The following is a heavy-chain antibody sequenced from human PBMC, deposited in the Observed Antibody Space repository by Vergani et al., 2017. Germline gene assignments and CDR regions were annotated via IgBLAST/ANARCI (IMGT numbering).Heavy chain of an antibody. J-gene: IGHJ5*02. Sequence: QVQLVQSGAEVKKPGASVKVSCKASGYTFSSYGITWVRQAPGQGLEWMGWISAYNGDTNYARKLQGRVTMTTDTSTSTAYMELRSLRSDDTAVYYCAFAESSTSCINSVCITPETGSWFDPWGQGTLVTVSS. V-gene: IGHV1-18*01. CDR3: AFAESSTSCINSVCITPETGSWFDP. D-gene: IGHD2-2*01. CDR2: ISAYNGDT. CDR1: GYTFSSYG.